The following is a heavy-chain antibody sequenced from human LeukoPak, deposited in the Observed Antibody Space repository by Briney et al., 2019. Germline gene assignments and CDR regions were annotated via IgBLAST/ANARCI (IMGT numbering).Heavy chain of an antibody. V-gene: IGHV1-18*01. Sequence: ASVKVSCKASGYTFTSYGISWVRQAPGQGLEWMGWISTYNGHKNYAQKLQGRVTMTTDTSTSTAYMELRSLRSDDTAVYYCAREFYDGAGSDNNWFDPWGQGTLVTVSS. CDR2: ISTYNGHK. J-gene: IGHJ5*02. D-gene: IGHD3-10*01. CDR1: GYTFTSYG. CDR3: AREFYDGAGSDNNWFDP.